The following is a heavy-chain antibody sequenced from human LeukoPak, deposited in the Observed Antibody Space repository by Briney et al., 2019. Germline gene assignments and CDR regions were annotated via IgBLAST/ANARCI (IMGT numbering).Heavy chain of an antibody. CDR2: ISSSSSYI. Sequence: PGGSLRLSCAASGFTFSSYSMNWVRQAPGKGLEWVSSISSSSSYILYADSVKGRFTISRDNAKTSLYLQMNSLRAEDTAVYYCARGVREQWLSPGYYYYYMDVWGKGTTVTVSS. D-gene: IGHD3-22*01. CDR3: ARGVREQWLSPGYYYYYMDV. J-gene: IGHJ6*03. V-gene: IGHV3-21*01. CDR1: GFTFSSYS.